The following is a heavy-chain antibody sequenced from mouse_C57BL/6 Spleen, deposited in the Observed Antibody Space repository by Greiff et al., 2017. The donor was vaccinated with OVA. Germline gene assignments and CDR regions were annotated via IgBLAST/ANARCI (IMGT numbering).Heavy chain of an antibody. Sequence: QVQLQQSGPELVKPGASVKISCKASGYAFSSSWMNWVKQRPGKCLEWIGRIYPGDGDTNYNGKFKGKATLTADKSSSTAYMQLSSLTSEDSAVYFCAHGSSYYFDYWGQGTTLTVSS. CDR2: IYPGDGDT. J-gene: IGHJ2*01. V-gene: IGHV1-82*01. CDR1: GYAFSSSW. D-gene: IGHD1-3*01. CDR3: AHGSSYYFDY.